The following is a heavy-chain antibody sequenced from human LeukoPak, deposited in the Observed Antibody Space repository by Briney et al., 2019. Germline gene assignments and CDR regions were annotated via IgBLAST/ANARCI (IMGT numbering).Heavy chain of an antibody. Sequence: GGSLRLSCAASGFTFSSYWIHWVRQAPGKGLVWVSRINTDGSTTTYADSVKGRFTISRDNAKNTLYLQMSSLRAEDTAVYYCARFRYSGSYYFDYWAQGTLVTVSS. CDR2: INTDGSTT. D-gene: IGHD1-26*01. CDR1: GFTFSSYW. CDR3: ARFRYSGSYYFDY. V-gene: IGHV3-74*01. J-gene: IGHJ4*02.